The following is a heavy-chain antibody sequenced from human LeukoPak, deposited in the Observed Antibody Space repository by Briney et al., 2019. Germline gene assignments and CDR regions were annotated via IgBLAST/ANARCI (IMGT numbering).Heavy chain of an antibody. CDR3: ARHLKDCSGGSCYYYYGMDV. J-gene: IGHJ6*02. D-gene: IGHD2-15*01. CDR1: GGSISNYY. V-gene: IGHV4-59*08. CDR2: IYYSGRT. Sequence: SETLSLTCTVSGGSISNYYWNWIRQPPGKGLEWIGHIYYSGRTNYNPSLKSRVTVSVDTSKNQFSLKLSSVTAADTAVYYCARHLKDCSGGSCYYYYGMDVWGQGTTVTVSS.